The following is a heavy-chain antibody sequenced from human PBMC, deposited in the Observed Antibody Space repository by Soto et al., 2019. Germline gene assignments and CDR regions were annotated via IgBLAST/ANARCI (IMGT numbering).Heavy chain of an antibody. D-gene: IGHD2-21*01. CDR1: GGSISSGGYY. Sequence: PSETLSLTCTVSGGSISSGGYYWSWIRQHPGKGLEWIGYIYYSGSTYYNPSLKSRVTISVDTSKNQFSLKLSSVTAADTAVYYCARELLPQPYFDYWGQGTLVTVSS. V-gene: IGHV4-31*03. J-gene: IGHJ4*02. CDR2: IYYSGST. CDR3: ARELLPQPYFDY.